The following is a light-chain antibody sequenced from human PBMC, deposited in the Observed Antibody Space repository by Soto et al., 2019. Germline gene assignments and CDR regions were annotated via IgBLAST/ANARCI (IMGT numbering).Light chain of an antibody. Sequence: DIVMTQSPDSLAVSLGERATINCKSSQSVLYSSNKRTYLAGYQQKPGQPPKLLISWASTRESGVPDRFSGSGSGTDFTLTISSLQAEDVAVYYCQQYYSSPLFTFGPGTKVDIK. J-gene: IGKJ3*01. CDR1: QSVLYSSNKRTY. V-gene: IGKV4-1*01. CDR2: WAS. CDR3: QQYYSSPLFT.